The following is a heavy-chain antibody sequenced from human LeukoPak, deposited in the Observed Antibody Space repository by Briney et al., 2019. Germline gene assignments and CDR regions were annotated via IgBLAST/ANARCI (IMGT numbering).Heavy chain of an antibody. Sequence: PSETLSHTCSVSGYSIISGFYWGWIRQPPGKGLEWIGSIYHSGSTYYNPSLKGRVTIAVDTSKNQFSLKLSSVTAADTAVYYCARDRRVWGTYREVYQWGRETLVTVSS. V-gene: IGHV4-38-2*02. CDR2: IYHSGST. CDR1: GYSIISGFY. D-gene: IGHD3-16*02. CDR3: ARDRRVWGTYREVYQ. J-gene: IGHJ4*02.